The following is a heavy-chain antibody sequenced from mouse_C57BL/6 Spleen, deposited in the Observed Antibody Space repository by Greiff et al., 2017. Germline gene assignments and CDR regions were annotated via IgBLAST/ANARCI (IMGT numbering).Heavy chain of an antibody. V-gene: IGHV3-6*01. D-gene: IGHD1-1*01. J-gene: IGHJ3*01. CDR3: ARDSDYYGSSPAWFAY. CDR1: GYSITSGYY. Sequence: EVQLVESGPGLVKPSQSLSLTCSVTGYSITSGYYWNWIRQFPGNKLEWMGYISYDGSNNYNPSLNNRISITRDTSKNQFFLKLNSVTTEDTATYYCARDSDYYGSSPAWFAYWGQGTLVTVSA. CDR2: ISYDGSN.